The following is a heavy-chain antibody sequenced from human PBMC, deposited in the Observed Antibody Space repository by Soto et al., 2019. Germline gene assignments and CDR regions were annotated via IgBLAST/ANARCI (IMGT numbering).Heavy chain of an antibody. V-gene: IGHV3-21*01. J-gene: IGHJ4*02. Sequence: GGSLRLSCAASGFTFSSYSMNWVRQAPGKGLEWVSSISSSSSYIYYADPVKGRFTISRDNAKNSLYLQMNSLRAEDTAVYYCARVFLKTGYSGYFDYWGQGTLVTVSS. CDR3: ARVFLKTGYSGYFDY. D-gene: IGHD3-9*01. CDR1: GFTFSSYS. CDR2: ISSSSSYI.